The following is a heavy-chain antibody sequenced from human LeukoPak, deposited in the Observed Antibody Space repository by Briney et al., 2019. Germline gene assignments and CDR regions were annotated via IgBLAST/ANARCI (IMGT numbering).Heavy chain of an antibody. CDR1: GGPFSGYY. Sequence: AEPLSLNCAVYGGPFSGYYWSWIRQPPGKGLEWFGEINHSGSTNHNPSHKSRVSIYVDTSKNQFSLKLSSVTAADRGVYYCARDSSGYFRRRIDAFDIWGQGTMVTVSS. CDR2: INHSGST. D-gene: IGHD3-22*01. CDR3: ARDSSGYFRRRIDAFDI. J-gene: IGHJ3*02. V-gene: IGHV4-34*01.